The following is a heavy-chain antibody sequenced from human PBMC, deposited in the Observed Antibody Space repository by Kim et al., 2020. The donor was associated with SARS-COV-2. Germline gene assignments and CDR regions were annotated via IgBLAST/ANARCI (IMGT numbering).Heavy chain of an antibody. D-gene: IGHD1-26*01. CDR1: GGSISSGGYS. CDR2: IYHSGST. Sequence: SETLSLTCAVSGGSISSGGYSWSWIRQPPGKGLEWIGYIYHSGSTYYNPSLKSRVTISVDRSKNQFSLKLSSVTAADTAVYYCAGGSYSKYFQHWGQGTLVTVSS. CDR3: AGGSYSKYFQH. V-gene: IGHV4-30-2*01. J-gene: IGHJ1*01.